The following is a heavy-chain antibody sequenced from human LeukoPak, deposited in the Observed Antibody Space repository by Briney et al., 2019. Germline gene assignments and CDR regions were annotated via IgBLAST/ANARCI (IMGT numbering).Heavy chain of an antibody. Sequence: SGGSLRLSCAASGFTFSSYGMHWVRQAPGKGLEWVAFIRYDGSNKYYADSVKGRFTISRDNAKNSLFLQMNSLRTEDTAVYYCARDPSGYYQFDSWGQGTLVTVSS. D-gene: IGHD3-22*01. CDR1: GFTFSSYG. CDR3: ARDPSGYYQFDS. V-gene: IGHV3-30*02. J-gene: IGHJ4*02. CDR2: IRYDGSNK.